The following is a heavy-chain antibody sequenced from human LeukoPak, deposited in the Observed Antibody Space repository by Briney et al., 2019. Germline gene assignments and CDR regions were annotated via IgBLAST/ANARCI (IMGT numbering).Heavy chain of an antibody. D-gene: IGHD6-25*01. Sequence: GGSLRLSCAASGFTFSNYWMHWVRQVPGKGLEWVSRSDSDGRYTTYADSVKGRLTISRDNANNTLYLQMNSLRAEDTAVYYCVKDDGSSVGWGQGTLVTVSS. CDR1: GFTFSNYW. J-gene: IGHJ4*02. V-gene: IGHV3-74*03. CDR2: SDSDGRYT. CDR3: VKDDGSSVG.